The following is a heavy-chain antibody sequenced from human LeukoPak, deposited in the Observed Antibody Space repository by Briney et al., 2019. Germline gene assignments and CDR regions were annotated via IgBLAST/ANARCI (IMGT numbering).Heavy chain of an antibody. J-gene: IGHJ4*02. D-gene: IGHD3-3*01. V-gene: IGHV3-23*01. CDR3: AKVGPPHTIRFLEWLSQYYFDY. CDR1: GFTFSSYA. CDR2: ISDSGGKT. Sequence: PGGSLRLSCAASGFTFSSYAMSWVRQAPGSGLEWVSGISDSGGKTHHADSVKGRFTISRDNSKNTLYLQMNSLRAEDTAVYYCAKVGPPHTIRFLEWLSQYYFDYWGQGTLVTVSS.